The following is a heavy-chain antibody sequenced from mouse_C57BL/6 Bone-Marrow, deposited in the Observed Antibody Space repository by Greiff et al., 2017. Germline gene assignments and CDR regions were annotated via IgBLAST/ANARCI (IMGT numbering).Heavy chain of an antibody. Sequence: VQLQQSGAELVRPGTSVKMSCKASGYTFTNYWIGWAKQRPGHGLEWIGDIYPGGGYTNYNEKFKGKATLTADKSSSTAYMQFSSLTSEDSAIYYCSRGEGNYRGNSGYFDYWGQGTTLTVSS. CDR3: SRGEGNYRGNSGYFDY. V-gene: IGHV1-63*01. D-gene: IGHD2-1*01. CDR2: IYPGGGYT. CDR1: GYTFTNYW. J-gene: IGHJ2*01.